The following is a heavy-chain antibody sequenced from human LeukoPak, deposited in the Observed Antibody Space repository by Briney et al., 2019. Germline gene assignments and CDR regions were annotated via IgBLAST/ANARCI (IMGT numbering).Heavy chain of an antibody. J-gene: IGHJ6*02. Sequence: SETLSLTCTVSGGSISSYYWSWIRQPPGKGLEWIGYIYYSGSTNYNPSLKSRVTISVDTSKNQFSLKLSSVTAAAPAVYYFARVVPYDFWSGHQLDVWGQGTTVTVSS. D-gene: IGHD3-3*01. V-gene: IGHV4-59*01. CDR1: GGSISSYY. CDR3: ARVVPYDFWSGHQLDV. CDR2: IYYSGST.